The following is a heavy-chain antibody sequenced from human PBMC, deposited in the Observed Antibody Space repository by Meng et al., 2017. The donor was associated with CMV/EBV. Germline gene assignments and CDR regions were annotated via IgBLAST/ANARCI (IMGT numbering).Heavy chain of an antibody. CDR2: IYYSGST. CDR3: ARDVGGDYRNDYYYYYGMDV. J-gene: IGHJ6*02. D-gene: IGHD4-17*01. V-gene: IGHV4-59*01. Sequence: SETLSLTCTVSGGSISSYYWSWIRQPPGKRLEWIGYIYYSGSTNYNPSLKSRVTISVDTSKNQFSLKLSSVTAADTAVYYCARDVGGDYRNDYYYYYGMDVWGQGTTVTVSS. CDR1: GGSISSYY.